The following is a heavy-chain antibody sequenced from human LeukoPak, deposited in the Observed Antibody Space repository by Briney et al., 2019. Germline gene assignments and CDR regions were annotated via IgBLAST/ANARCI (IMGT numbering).Heavy chain of an antibody. CDR3: ASSVVPASRDYYYGMDV. CDR1: GYSFTSYW. V-gene: IGHV5-51*01. Sequence: GESLKISCKGSGYSFTSYWIGWVRQMPGKGLEWRGIIYPGDSDTRYSPSFQGQVTISADKSISTAYLQWSSLKASDTAMYYCASSVVPASRDYYYGMDVWGQGTTVTVSS. CDR2: IYPGDSDT. D-gene: IGHD2-2*01. J-gene: IGHJ6*02.